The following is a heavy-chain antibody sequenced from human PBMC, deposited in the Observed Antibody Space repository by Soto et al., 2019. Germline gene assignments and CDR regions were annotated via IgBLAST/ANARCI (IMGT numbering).Heavy chain of an antibody. Sequence: GGSKRLSCRASEFTFVDYAGTWVRQTTGKGLEWVSAISGGGDTTSYADSVKGRFTVSRDGSKNTLYLQMSSLRAEDTALYYCAKGRGGSGSLTPRVDFWGQGTLVTVSS. CDR1: EFTFVDYA. CDR2: ISGGGDTT. CDR3: AKGRGGSGSLTPRVDF. J-gene: IGHJ4*02. V-gene: IGHV3-23*01. D-gene: IGHD3-10*01.